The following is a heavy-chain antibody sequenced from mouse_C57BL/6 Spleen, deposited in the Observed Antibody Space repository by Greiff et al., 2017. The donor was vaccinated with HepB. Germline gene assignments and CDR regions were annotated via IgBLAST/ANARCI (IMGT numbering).Heavy chain of an antibody. V-gene: IGHV1-80*01. J-gene: IGHJ2*01. CDR1: GYAFSSYW. CDR3: ARENGYDGYYNYFDY. D-gene: IGHD2-3*01. Sequence: LQESGAELVKPGASVKISCKASGYAFSSYWMNWVKQRPGKGLEWIGQIYPGDGDTNYNGKFKGKATLTADKSSSTAYMQLSSLTSEDSAVYFCARENGYDGYYNYFDYWGQGTTLTVSS. CDR2: IYPGDGDT.